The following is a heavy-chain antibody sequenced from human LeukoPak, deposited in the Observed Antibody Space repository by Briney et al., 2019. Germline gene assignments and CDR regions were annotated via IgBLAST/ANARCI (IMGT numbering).Heavy chain of an antibody. Sequence: GGSLRLSCAASGFTFSSYSMNWVRQAPGKGLEWVSYISSSSSTIYYADSVKGRFTISRDNAKNSLYLQMNSLRAEDTAVYYCARDGVWKYMDVWGKGTTVTVSS. D-gene: IGHD3-16*01. J-gene: IGHJ6*03. CDR3: ARDGVWKYMDV. CDR1: GFTFSSYS. CDR2: ISSSSSTI. V-gene: IGHV3-48*01.